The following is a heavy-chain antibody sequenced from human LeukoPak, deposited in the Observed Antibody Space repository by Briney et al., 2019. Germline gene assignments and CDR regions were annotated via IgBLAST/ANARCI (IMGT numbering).Heavy chain of an antibody. CDR1: GYSFTSYW. Sequence: GESLKISCRGSGYSFTSYWIGWVRQMPGKGLEWMGIIYPGDSDTRYSPSFQGQVTISADKSISTAYLQWSSLKASDTAMYYCAVRCSSTSCHWDAFDIWGQGTMVTVSS. V-gene: IGHV5-51*01. D-gene: IGHD2-2*01. CDR2: IYPGDSDT. CDR3: AVRCSSTSCHWDAFDI. J-gene: IGHJ3*02.